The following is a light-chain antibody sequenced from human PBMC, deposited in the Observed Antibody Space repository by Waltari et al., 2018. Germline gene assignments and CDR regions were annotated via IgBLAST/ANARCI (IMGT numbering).Light chain of an antibody. Sequence: QSVLTQLPLASGAPGQRVTISCTGSSSNIGAGYYVSWYQQFPRTAPKLLIYDNNNRPSGVSDRFSGSKSGTSASLTITGLQSEDEAEYYCSAWDSSLSTVLFGGGTRLTVL. CDR1: SSNIGAGYY. CDR3: SAWDSSLSTVL. J-gene: IGLJ2*01. V-gene: IGLV1-40*01. CDR2: DNN.